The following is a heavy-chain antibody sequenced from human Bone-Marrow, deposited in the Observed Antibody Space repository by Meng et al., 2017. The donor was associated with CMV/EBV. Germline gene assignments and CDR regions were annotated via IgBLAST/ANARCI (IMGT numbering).Heavy chain of an antibody. Sequence: GGSLKISCGAPGFSFANYEMNWVRQAPGKGLEWVSYISRSGSTIYYTDSVKARFTISRDNAKNSLYLQMNSLRAEDTAVYYCARDYPRGYSNYVGWMDVWGQGTTVAASS. D-gene: IGHD4-11*01. CDR2: ISRSGSTI. CDR1: GFSFANYE. J-gene: IGHJ6*02. CDR3: ARDYPRGYSNYVGWMDV. V-gene: IGHV3-48*03.